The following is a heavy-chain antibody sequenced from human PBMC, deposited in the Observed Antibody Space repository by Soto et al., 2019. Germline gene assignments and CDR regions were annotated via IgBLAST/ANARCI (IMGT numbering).Heavy chain of an antibody. CDR2: ISAYNGDT. D-gene: IGHD6-6*01. CDR1: GYTFTNYG. CDR3: ARVRQLGGYFYYYMDV. J-gene: IGHJ6*03. V-gene: IGHV1-18*01. Sequence: QVQLLQSGAEVKKPGASVKVSCKASGYTFTNYGITWVRQAPGQGLEWMGWISAYNGDTHYPQRLQGRVTMTTDTSTSTAYRERRGLRSDDTAVYYCARVRQLGGYFYYYMDVWGKGTTVTVSS.